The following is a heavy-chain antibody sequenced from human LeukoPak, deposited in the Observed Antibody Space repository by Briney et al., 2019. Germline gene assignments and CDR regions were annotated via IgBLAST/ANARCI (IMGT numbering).Heavy chain of an antibody. CDR2: IYYSGST. Sequence: AETLSLTCTVSGGSISSYYWSWIRQPPGEGLEWIGYIYYSGSTNYNASLKSRVTISVDTCKNQFSLKLSSVTAADTAVYYCARGVWFGELFSYYYYMDVWGKGTTVTISS. J-gene: IGHJ6*03. CDR3: ARGVWFGELFSYYYYMDV. CDR1: GGSISSYY. V-gene: IGHV4-59*01. D-gene: IGHD3-10*01.